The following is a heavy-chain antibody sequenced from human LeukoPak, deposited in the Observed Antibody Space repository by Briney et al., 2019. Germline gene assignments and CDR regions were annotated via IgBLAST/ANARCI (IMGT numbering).Heavy chain of an antibody. CDR2: ISAYNGNT. Sequence: GASVKVSCKASGYTFTGPYIHWVRQAPGQGLEWMGWISAYNGNTNYAQKLQGRVTMTTDTSTSTAYMELRSLRSDDTAVYYCARDPSPVVPAAMLRSNYYYGMDVWGQGTTVTVSS. CDR3: ARDPSPVVPAAMLRSNYYYGMDV. D-gene: IGHD2-2*01. J-gene: IGHJ6*02. CDR1: GYTFTGPY. V-gene: IGHV1-18*04.